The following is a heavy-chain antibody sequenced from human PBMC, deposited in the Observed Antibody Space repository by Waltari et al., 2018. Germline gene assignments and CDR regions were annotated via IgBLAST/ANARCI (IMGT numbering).Heavy chain of an antibody. CDR2: IYSGGST. Sequence: EVQLVESGGGLIQPGGSLRLSCAASGFTVSSNYMSWVRQAPGKGLEWVSVIYSGGSTYDADSVKGRFTISRDKFKNTLYLQMNSLRDEDTAVYYCARSPTYDYDYYWGQGTLVIVSS. J-gene: IGHJ4*02. CDR3: ARSPTYDYDYY. CDR1: GFTVSSNY. V-gene: IGHV3-53*01. D-gene: IGHD4-17*01.